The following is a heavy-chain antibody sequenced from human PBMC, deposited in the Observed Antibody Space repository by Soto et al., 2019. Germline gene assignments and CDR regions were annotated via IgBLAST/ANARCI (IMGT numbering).Heavy chain of an antibody. CDR2: IIPILGIA. Sequence: QVQLVQSGAEVKKPGSSVKVSCKASGGTFSSYTISWVRQAPGQGLEWMGRIIPILGIANYAQKFQGRVTITADKSTSTAYMKLSSLRSEDTAVYYCARSVVVAAPFDYWGQGTLVTVSS. D-gene: IGHD2-15*01. J-gene: IGHJ4*02. CDR1: GGTFSSYT. V-gene: IGHV1-69*02. CDR3: ARSVVVAAPFDY.